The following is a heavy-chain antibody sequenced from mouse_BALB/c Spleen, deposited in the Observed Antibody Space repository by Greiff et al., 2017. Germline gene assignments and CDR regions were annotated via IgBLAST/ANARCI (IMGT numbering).Heavy chain of an antibody. CDR1: GFTFSSYA. CDR3: ARVDYYAMDY. Sequence: EVQGVESGGGLVKPGGSLKLSCAASGFTFSSYAMSWVRQSPEKRLEWVAEISSGGSYTYYPDTVTGRFTISRDNAKNTLYLEMSSLRSEDTAMYYCARVDYYAMDYWGQGTSVTVSS. CDR2: ISSGGSYT. J-gene: IGHJ4*01. V-gene: IGHV5-9-4*01.